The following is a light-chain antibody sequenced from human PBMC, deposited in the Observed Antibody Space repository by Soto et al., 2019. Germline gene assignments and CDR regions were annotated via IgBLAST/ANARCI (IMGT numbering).Light chain of an antibody. CDR3: CSYAGSNTYV. CDR2: DVN. J-gene: IGLJ1*01. Sequence: QSALTQPRSVSGFPGQSVTISCTGTSSNVGGYNYVSWYQQHPGKAPKLMIYDVNKRPSGVPDRFSGSKSGNTASLTISGLRAEDEADYYCCSYAGSNTYVFGTGTKVTVL. V-gene: IGLV2-11*01. CDR1: SSNVGGYNY.